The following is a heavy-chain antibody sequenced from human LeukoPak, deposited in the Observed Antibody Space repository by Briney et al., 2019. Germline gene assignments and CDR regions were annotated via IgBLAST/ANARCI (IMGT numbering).Heavy chain of an antibody. V-gene: IGHV5-51*01. CDR1: GSPSTSSW. D-gene: IGHD6-13*01. CDR2: IYPGDSDT. J-gene: IGHJ4*02. CDR3: ARHGIEAAAGTIDY. Sequence: GEPLKFSAQGSGSPSTSSWIAWLRRLPGKGLEWLGIIYPGDSDTRYSPSFQGQVTISADKSISTAYLQWSSLNASDTAMYYCARHGIEAAAGTIDYWGQGTLVTVSS.